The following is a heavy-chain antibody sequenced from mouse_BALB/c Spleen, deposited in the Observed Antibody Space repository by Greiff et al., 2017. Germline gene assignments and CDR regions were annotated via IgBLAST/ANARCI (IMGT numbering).Heavy chain of an antibody. CDR1: GFSLSTSGMG. V-gene: IGHV8-12*01. J-gene: IGHJ1*01. CDR3: ARSLTGTGYFDV. Sequence: QVTLKVSGPGILQPSQTLSLTCSFSGFSLSTSGMGVSWLRQPSGKGLEWLVYTNWDDDKRYNPFLKSRLTISKDTSRNQVFLKITSVDTADTATYYCARSLTGTGYFDVWGAGTTVTVSA. D-gene: IGHD4-1*01. CDR2: TNWDDDK.